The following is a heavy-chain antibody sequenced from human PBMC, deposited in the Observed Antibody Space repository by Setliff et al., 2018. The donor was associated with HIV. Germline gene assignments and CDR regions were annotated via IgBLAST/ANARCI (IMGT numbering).Heavy chain of an antibody. D-gene: IGHD6-25*01. CDR2: IHNSGNT. Sequence: KPSETLSLTCSLSGGSMSTYYWSWIRQTAGKGLEWIGRIHNSGNTNYNPSFMSRVSMSVDTSKSQFSLKLRSVTAADTAVYFCARGYSSAFFHEFFDYWARGPWSPSPQ. V-gene: IGHV4-4*07. J-gene: IGHJ4*02. CDR3: ARGYSSAFFHEFFDY. CDR1: GGSMSTYY.